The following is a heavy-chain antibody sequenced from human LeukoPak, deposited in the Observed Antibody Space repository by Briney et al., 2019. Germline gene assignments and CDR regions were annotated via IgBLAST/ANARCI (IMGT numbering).Heavy chain of an antibody. Sequence: SETLSLTCTASGGSISSHYWSWIRQPPGKGLEWIGYIYYSGSTNYNPSLKSRVTISVDTSKNQFSLKLSSVTAADTAVYYCARVTSDGDSYFDYWGQGTLVTVSS. V-gene: IGHV4-59*11. CDR3: ARVTSDGDSYFDY. CDR2: IYYSGST. J-gene: IGHJ4*02. D-gene: IGHD2-21*01. CDR1: GGSISSHY.